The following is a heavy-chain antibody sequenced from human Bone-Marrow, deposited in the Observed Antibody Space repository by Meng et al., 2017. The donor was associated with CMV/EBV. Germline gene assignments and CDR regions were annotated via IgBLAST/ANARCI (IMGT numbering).Heavy chain of an antibody. D-gene: IGHD3-3*01. J-gene: IGHJ4*02. Sequence: SETLSLTCTVSGGSVSSGSYYWSWIRQPPGKGLEWIGYIYYSGGTNYNPSLKSRVTISVDTSKNQFSLKLSSVTAADTAVDYCARAGFLEWLYTTYFDYWGQGTLVTVSS. V-gene: IGHV4-61*01. CDR2: IYYSGGT. CDR1: GGSVSSGSYY. CDR3: ARAGFLEWLYTTYFDY.